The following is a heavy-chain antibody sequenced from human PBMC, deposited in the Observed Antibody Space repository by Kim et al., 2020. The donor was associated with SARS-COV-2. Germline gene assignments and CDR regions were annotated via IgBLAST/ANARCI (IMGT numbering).Heavy chain of an antibody. J-gene: IGHJ4*02. Sequence: SLKSRVTISVDTSKNQFSLKLSSVTAADTAVYYCARVSSYGYGVGYYFDYWGQGTLVTVSS. CDR3: ARVSSYGYGVGYYFDY. V-gene: IGHV4-59*01. D-gene: IGHD5-18*01.